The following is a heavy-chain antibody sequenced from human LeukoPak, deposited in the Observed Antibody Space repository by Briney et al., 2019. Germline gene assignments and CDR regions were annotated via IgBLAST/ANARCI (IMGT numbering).Heavy chain of an antibody. CDR2: IYYSGST. CDR1: GGSISSYY. V-gene: IGHV4-39*01. J-gene: IGHJ4*02. CDR3: ASISYYDILTGFDY. D-gene: IGHD3-9*01. Sequence: SETLSLTCTVSGGSISSYYWGWIRQPPGKGLEWIGSIYYSGSTYYNPSLKSRVTISVDTSKNQFSLKLSSVTAADTAVYYCASISYYDILTGFDYWGQGTLVTVSS.